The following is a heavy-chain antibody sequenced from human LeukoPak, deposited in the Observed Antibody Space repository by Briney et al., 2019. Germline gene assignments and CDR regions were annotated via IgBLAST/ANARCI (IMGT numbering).Heavy chain of an antibody. J-gene: IGHJ3*01. V-gene: IGHV1-8*03. Sequence: ASVALSFTSSGYTCTNYDVHWVRHAPGQGLEWMGWINPNSATTNYAHSLQGRVTFTTVTSLSIDYMELSSLTSEAAAVSFCARGYFDETNTAFDVWGQGTLVAVSS. CDR2: INPNSATT. CDR3: ARGYFDETNTAFDV. CDR1: GYTCTNYD. D-gene: IGHD1-14*01.